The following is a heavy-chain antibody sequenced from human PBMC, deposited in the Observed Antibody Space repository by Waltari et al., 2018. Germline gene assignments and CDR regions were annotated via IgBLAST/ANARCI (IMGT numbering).Heavy chain of an antibody. D-gene: IGHD3-9*01. J-gene: IGHJ3*02. CDR2: SNHSGRT. CDR3: ARAGNYVIWTGYAFDS. Sequence: QVQLQQWGAGLLKPSETLSLTCAVYGGSFSGYYWIWIRQPPGKGLEWIGESNHSGRTNYNPSLKGRVTRSVDTSKNQFLPKLSPVTAADTAVYYCARAGNYVIWTGYAFDSWGQGTMVTVSS. CDR1: GGSFSGYY. V-gene: IGHV4-34*01.